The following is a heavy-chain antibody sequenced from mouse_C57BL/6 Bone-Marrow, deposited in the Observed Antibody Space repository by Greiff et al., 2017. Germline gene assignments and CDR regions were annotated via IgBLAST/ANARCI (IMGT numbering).Heavy chain of an antibody. CDR2: IDPENGDT. Sequence: VQLKESGAELVRPGASVKLSCTASGFNIKDAYMHWVKQRPEQGLEWIGWIDPENGDTEYASKFQGKATITADTSSNTAYLQLSSLTSEDTAVYYCTTCLSPCAYWGQGTLVTVSA. CDR3: TTCLSPCAY. V-gene: IGHV14-4*01. J-gene: IGHJ3*01. CDR1: GFNIKDAY.